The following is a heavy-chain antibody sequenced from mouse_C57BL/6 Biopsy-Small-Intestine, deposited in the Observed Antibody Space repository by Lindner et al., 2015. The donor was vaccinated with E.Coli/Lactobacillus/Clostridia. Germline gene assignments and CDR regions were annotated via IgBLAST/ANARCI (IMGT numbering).Heavy chain of an antibody. CDR2: FYPGSGSI. Sequence: VQLQESGAELARPGASVKLSCKASGYTFTEYTIHWVKQRSGQGLEWIGWFYPGSGSIKYNEKFKDKATLTADKSSSTVYMELSRSTSEDSAVYFCARHERDYYGDWYFDVWGTGTTVTVSS. D-gene: IGHD1-1*01. CDR1: GYTFTEYT. J-gene: IGHJ1*03. CDR3: ARHERDYYGDWYFDV. V-gene: IGHV1-62-2*01.